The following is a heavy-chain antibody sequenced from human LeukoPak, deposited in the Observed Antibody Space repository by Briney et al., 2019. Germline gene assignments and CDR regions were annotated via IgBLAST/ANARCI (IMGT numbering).Heavy chain of an antibody. CDR1: GYSISSDYY. J-gene: IGHJ5*02. V-gene: IGHV4-38-2*02. CDR2: IHHSGRT. D-gene: IGHD3-3*01. Sequence: SETLSLTCTVSGYSISSDYYWGWIRQPPGKGLEWIGSIHHSGRTYYNPSLKSRVTISVDTSKNQFSLKLGSVTAADTAVYYCARDHLANLASRLFDPWGQGTLVTVSS. CDR3: ARDHLANLASRLFDP.